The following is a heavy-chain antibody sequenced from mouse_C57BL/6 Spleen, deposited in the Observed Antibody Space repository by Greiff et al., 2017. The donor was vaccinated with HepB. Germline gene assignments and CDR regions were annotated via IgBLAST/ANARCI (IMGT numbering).Heavy chain of an antibody. CDR2: IDPNSGGT. CDR3: ARKEDYYGSSPPEY. V-gene: IGHV1-72*01. Sequence: QVQLQQSGAELVKPGASVKLSCKASGYTFTSYWMHWVKQRPGRGLKWIGRIDPNSGGTKYNEKFKSKATLTVDKPSSTAYMQLSSLTSEDSAVYYCARKEDYYGSSPPEYWGQGTTLTVSS. J-gene: IGHJ2*01. CDR1: GYTFTSYW. D-gene: IGHD1-1*01.